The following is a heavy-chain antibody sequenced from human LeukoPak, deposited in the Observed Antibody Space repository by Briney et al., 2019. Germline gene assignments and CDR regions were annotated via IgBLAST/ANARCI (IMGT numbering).Heavy chain of an antibody. Sequence: SETLSLTCTVSGGSISSYYWSWIRQPPGKGLEWIGYIYYSGSTNYNPSLKSRVTISVDTSKNQFSLKLSSVTAADTAVYYCARHSRVVVGTGYFQHWGQGTLVTVSS. CDR1: GGSISSYY. CDR3: ARHSRVVVGTGYFQH. D-gene: IGHD3-22*01. J-gene: IGHJ1*01. CDR2: IYYSGST. V-gene: IGHV4-59*08.